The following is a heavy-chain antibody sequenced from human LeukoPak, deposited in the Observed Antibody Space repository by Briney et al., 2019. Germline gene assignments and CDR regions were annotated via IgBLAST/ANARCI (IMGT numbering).Heavy chain of an antibody. CDR2: LYYRGST. J-gene: IGHJ4*02. D-gene: IGHD2-2*02. CDR3: TRQLAYCSSASCYTDKVDY. CDR1: GASLSSSSYY. V-gene: IGHV4-39*01. Sequence: KPSETLSLTCTVSGASLSSSSYYWGWIRQPPGKGLEWIGSLYYRGSTYYNPSLKSRVTIPVDPSKNQSSLTPSSVTAANTAVYYCTRQLAYCSSASCYTDKVDYSGQGTLVTVSS.